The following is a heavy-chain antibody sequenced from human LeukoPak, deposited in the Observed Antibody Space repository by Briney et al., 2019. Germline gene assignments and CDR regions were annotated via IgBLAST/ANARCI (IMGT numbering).Heavy chain of an antibody. D-gene: IGHD4-17*01. CDR1: GFTFSTYA. J-gene: IGHJ5*02. CDR3: VKGRTGDYEDNWFDP. Sequence: PGGSLRLSCSASGFTFSTYAMHWVRQAPGKGLEYVSSITSNGISTYYADSVKGRFTISRDNSKNTLYLQMSSLRAEDTAVYYCVKGRTGDYEDNWFDPWGQGTLVTVSS. V-gene: IGHV3-64D*06. CDR2: ITSNGIST.